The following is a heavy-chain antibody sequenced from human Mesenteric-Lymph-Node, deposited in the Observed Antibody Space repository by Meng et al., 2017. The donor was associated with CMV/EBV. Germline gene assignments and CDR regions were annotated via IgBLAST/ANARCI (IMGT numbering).Heavy chain of an antibody. V-gene: IGHV3-74*03. CDR2: IRNDGRTT. Sequence: ETLSLTCAASGFTFGTYWMYWVRQPPGKGLLCVSRIRNDGRTTTYADSVKGRFTISRDNAKNSLYLQMNSLRAEDTAVYYCAREGSSSSFDYWGQGTLVTVSS. CDR1: GFTFGTYW. J-gene: IGHJ4*02. D-gene: IGHD2-2*01. CDR3: AREGSSSSFDY.